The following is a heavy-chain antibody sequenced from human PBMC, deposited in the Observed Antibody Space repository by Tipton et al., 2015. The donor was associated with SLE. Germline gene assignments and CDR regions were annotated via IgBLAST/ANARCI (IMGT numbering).Heavy chain of an antibody. V-gene: IGHV1-2*02. D-gene: IGHD6-13*01. CDR1: GYSFTGYY. CDR3: ARSRITASGSVDY. Sequence: QVQLVQSGAEVKKPGASVKVSCKASGYSFTGYYMHWVRQAPGQGLGWMGWINPDSGGTKYAQKCQGRVTMTRDTSINTVYMELNSLRSDDTAMYYCARSRITASGSVDYWGQGTLVTVFS. J-gene: IGHJ4*02. CDR2: INPDSGGT.